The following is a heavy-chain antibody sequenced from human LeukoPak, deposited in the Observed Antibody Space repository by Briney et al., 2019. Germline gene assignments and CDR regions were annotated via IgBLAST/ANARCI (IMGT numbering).Heavy chain of an antibody. Sequence: SGGSLRLSCAASGFTFSSYATSWVRQAPGKGLEWVSAISGGGGSTYYADSVKGRFTISRDNSKNTLYLQMNSLRAEDTAVYYCAKDFIGYCSSTSCYWHAFDIWGQGTMVTVSS. CDR3: AKDFIGYCSSTSCYWHAFDI. CDR1: GFTFSSYA. V-gene: IGHV3-23*01. D-gene: IGHD2-2*01. CDR2: ISGGGGST. J-gene: IGHJ3*02.